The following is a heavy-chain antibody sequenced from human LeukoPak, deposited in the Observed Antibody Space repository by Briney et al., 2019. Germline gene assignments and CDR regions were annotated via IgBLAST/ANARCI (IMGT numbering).Heavy chain of an antibody. CDR1: HFTFSIYW. Sequence: GGSLRLSCGASHFTFSIYWMSWVRQAPGKGLEWVANINLDGSQKYYVDSLKGRFTISRDNAKNSLYLQMDSLRVEDTAVYYCARDVDYANPRHDYWGQGTLVTVSS. CDR2: INLDGSQK. D-gene: IGHD4/OR15-4a*01. V-gene: IGHV3-7*01. CDR3: ARDVDYANPRHDY. J-gene: IGHJ4*02.